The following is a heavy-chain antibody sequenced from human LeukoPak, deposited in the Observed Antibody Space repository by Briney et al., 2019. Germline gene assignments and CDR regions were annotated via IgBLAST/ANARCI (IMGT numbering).Heavy chain of an antibody. V-gene: IGHV4-39*02. CDR2: IYYSGSP. Sequence: SETLSLTCTVSGGSISSSSYYWGWIRQPPGKGLEWIGIIYYSGSPYFNPSLKSRVTISVDTSKNHFSLKLSSVTAADTAVYFRARTNYHDSQGGAVDIWGQGTMVTASS. J-gene: IGHJ3*02. CDR1: GGSISSSSYY. D-gene: IGHD3-22*01. CDR3: ARTNYHDSQGGAVDI.